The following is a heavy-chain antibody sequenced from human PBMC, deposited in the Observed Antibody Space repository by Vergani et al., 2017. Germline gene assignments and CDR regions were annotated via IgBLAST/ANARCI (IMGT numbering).Heavy chain of an antibody. J-gene: IGHJ4*02. D-gene: IGHD4-17*01. CDR1: GFTFSSYG. CDR2: ISGSGGST. CDR3: AKGDYGDYDGLFDY. V-gene: IGHV3-23*04. Sequence: VQLVESGGGVVQPGRSLRLSCAASGFTFSSYGMHWVRQAPGKGLEWVSAISGSGGSTYYADSVKGRFTISRDNSKNTLYLQMNSLRAEDTAVYYCAKGDYGDYDGLFDYWGQGTLVTVSS.